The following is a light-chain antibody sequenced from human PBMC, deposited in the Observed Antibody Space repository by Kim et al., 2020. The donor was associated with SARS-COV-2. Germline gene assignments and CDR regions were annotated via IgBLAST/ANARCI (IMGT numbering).Light chain of an antibody. CDR3: KSRDSSGDLRV. Sequence: ALGQTVRITCQGDSLRSYYASWYQQKPGQAPVLVIYGKNNRPSGIPDRCSGSSSGTTASLSITGAQAEDEADYYCKSRDSSGDLRVFGGGTQLTVL. V-gene: IGLV3-19*01. J-gene: IGLJ3*02. CDR2: GKN. CDR1: SLRSYY.